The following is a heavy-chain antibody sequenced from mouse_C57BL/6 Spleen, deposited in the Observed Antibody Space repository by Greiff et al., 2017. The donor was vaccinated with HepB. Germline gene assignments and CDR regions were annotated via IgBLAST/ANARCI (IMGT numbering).Heavy chain of an antibody. CDR3: ARGDHPGFAY. J-gene: IGHJ3*01. Sequence: EVKLVESGGGLVKPGGSLKLSCAASGFTFSDYGMHWVRQAPEQGLEWVAYISSGSSTIYYADTVKGRFTIARDNATNTLYLQMTSLRSEDTAMYYCARGDHPGFAYWGQGTRVTVSA. V-gene: IGHV5-17*01. D-gene: IGHD3-3*01. CDR2: ISSGSSTI. CDR1: GFTFSDYG.